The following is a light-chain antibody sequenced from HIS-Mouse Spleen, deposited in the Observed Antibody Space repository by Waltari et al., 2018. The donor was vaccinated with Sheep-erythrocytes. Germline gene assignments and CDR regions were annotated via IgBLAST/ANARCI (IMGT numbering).Light chain of an antibody. CDR3: QAWDSSTFV. CDR2: EDS. V-gene: IGLV3-1*01. Sequence: SSELIQPPPVSVSPGHTASITCSGDKLGDNYASWYQQKPAPSPVLVISEDSKRPSGTPERVSGSNAGNTATLTSSGSQAMDEADDYIQAWDSSTFVFGTGTKVTVL. CDR1: KLGDNY. J-gene: IGLJ1*01.